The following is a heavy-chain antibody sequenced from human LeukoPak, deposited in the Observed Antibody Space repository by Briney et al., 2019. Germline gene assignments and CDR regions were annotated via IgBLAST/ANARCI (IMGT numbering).Heavy chain of an antibody. Sequence: GASVKVSCKASGYTFTSYGISWVRQAPGQGLEWMGWISAYNGNTNYAQKLQGRVTMTTDTSTSTAYMELRSLRSDDTAVYYCAREGYSGSYAAAFDIWGRGTMVTVSS. CDR2: ISAYNGNT. V-gene: IGHV1-18*01. J-gene: IGHJ3*02. D-gene: IGHD1-26*01. CDR1: GYTFTSYG. CDR3: AREGYSGSYAAAFDI.